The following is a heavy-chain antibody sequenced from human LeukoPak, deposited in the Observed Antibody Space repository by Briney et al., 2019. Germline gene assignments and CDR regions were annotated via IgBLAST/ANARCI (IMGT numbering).Heavy chain of an antibody. Sequence: GGSLRLSCTGSGFTLGDYAVTWVRQAPGKGLEWLGFIRCKTYGGATEYAASVKGRFTISRDDSRSIAYLQMNSLKTEDTALYFCTRDEVRGCTNGVCYGMDVWGQGTTVTVPS. V-gene: IGHV3-49*04. CDR1: GFTLGDYA. D-gene: IGHD2-8*01. CDR2: IRCKTYGGAT. CDR3: TRDEVRGCTNGVCYGMDV. J-gene: IGHJ6*02.